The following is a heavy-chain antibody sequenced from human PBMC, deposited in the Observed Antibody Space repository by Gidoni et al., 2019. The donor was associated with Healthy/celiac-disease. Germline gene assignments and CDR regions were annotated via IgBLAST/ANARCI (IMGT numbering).Heavy chain of an antibody. J-gene: IGHJ3*02. CDR3: AKEMRGAGQTVVTPFGAFDI. V-gene: IGHV3-23*01. CDR1: GFTFSSYA. CDR2: ISGSGGST. Sequence: EVQLLESGGGLVQPGGSLRLSCAASGFTFSSYAMSWVRQAPGKGLEWVSAISGSGGSTYYADSVKGRFTISRDNSKNTLYLQMNSLRAEDTAVYYCAKEMRGAGQTVVTPFGAFDIWGQGTMVTVSS. D-gene: IGHD2-21*02.